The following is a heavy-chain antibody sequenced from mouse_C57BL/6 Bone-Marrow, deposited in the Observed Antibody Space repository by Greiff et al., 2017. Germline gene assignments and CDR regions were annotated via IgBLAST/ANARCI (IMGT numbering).Heavy chain of an antibody. CDR2: GQGLEWIG. J-gene: IGHJ1*03. V-gene: IGHV1-87*01. Sequence: VQLQQSGPELARPWASVKISCQAFYTFSRRVHFAIRATNYWMQWVKQRPGQGLEWIGAIYPGNGDTSYNQKFKGKATLTADKSSSTAYMQLSSLTSEDSAVYYCAWEGNPSYWYFDVWGTGTTVTVSS. CDR3: SEDSAVYYCAWEGNPSYWYFDV. CDR1: YTFSRRVH. D-gene: IGHD2-1*01.